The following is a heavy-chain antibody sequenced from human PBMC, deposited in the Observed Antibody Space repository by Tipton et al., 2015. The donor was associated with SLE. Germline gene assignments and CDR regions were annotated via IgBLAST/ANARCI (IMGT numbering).Heavy chain of an antibody. V-gene: IGHV3-64D*06. CDR2: ISSNGSST. CDR3: VKGGGRYSSSSGQYYYYDMDV. Sequence: SLRLSCSASGFTFTSCPIHWVRQAPGKGLEYVSAISSNGSSTYYADSVKGRFTISRDNSKNTVYLQMSSLRAEDTAVYYCVKGGGRYSSSSGQYYYYDMDVWGQGTAVTVTS. J-gene: IGHJ6*02. CDR1: GFTFTSCP. D-gene: IGHD6-6*01.